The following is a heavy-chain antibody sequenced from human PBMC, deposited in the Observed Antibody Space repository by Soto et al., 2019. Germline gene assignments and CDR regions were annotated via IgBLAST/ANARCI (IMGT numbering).Heavy chain of an antibody. Sequence: PGGFLRLSCAASGFTFRGYSMNWVRQATGKGLEWVSSISSSSSYIYYADSVKGRFTISRDNAKNSLYLQMNSLRAEDTAVYYCAREVVVVPAAISIRGNWFDPWGQGTLVTVSS. J-gene: IGHJ5*02. CDR3: AREVVVVPAAISIRGNWFDP. CDR1: GFTFRGYS. V-gene: IGHV3-21*01. CDR2: ISSSSSYI. D-gene: IGHD2-2*01.